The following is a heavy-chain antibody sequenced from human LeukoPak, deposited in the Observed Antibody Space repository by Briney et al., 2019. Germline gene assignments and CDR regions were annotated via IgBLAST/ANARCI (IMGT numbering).Heavy chain of an antibody. Sequence: SETLSLTCTVSGGSINNYYWSWIRQPPGKELEWIAYIYYSGSTNYNPSLKGRVTISVDTSKNQFSLKLSSVTAADTALYYCARYYCSGGNCYGDYWGQGTLVTVSS. CDR1: GGSINNYY. J-gene: IGHJ4*02. V-gene: IGHV4-59*08. D-gene: IGHD2-15*01. CDR2: IYYSGST. CDR3: ARYYCSGGNCYGDY.